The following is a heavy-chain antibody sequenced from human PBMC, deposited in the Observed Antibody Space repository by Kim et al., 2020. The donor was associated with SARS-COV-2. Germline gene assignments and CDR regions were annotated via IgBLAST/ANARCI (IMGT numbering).Heavy chain of an antibody. V-gene: IGHV4-39*01. Sequence: SETLSLTCTVSGGSISSSSYYWGWIRQPPGKGLEWIGSIYYSGSTYYNPSLKSRVTISVDTSKNQFSLKLSSVTAADTAVYYCASLFRKQQLPDYWGQGTLVTVSS. J-gene: IGHJ4*02. D-gene: IGHD6-13*01. CDR2: IYYSGST. CDR1: GGSISSSSYY. CDR3: ASLFRKQQLPDY.